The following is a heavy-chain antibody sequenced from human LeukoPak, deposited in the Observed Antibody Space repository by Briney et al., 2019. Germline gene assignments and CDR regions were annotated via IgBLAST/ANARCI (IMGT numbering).Heavy chain of an antibody. CDR1: GYSFTNYW. CDR2: IYPGDSET. J-gene: IGHJ4*02. CDR3: ASQLAARPGGFDD. Sequence: GESLNISCKTSGYSFTNYWIGWVRQMPGKGLEWMGIIYPGDSETRYSPSFQGQVTISADKSISTTYLQWSSLKASDTAMYYCASQLAARPGGFDDWGQGTLVTVSS. D-gene: IGHD6-6*01. V-gene: IGHV5-51*01.